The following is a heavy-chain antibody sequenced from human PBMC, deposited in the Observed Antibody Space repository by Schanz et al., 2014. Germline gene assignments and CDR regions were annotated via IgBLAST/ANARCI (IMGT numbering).Heavy chain of an antibody. CDR1: GFTFNSYA. V-gene: IGHV3-74*02. CDR2: INSDGTTT. Sequence: EVRLLESGGGLVQPGGSLRLSCVASGFTFNSYAMSWVRQAPGKGLEWVSHINSDGTTTTYADSVKGRFTISRDNAENTLYLQMNSLRAEDTAVYYCARPSDSSWYMDVWGKGTTVTVSS. J-gene: IGHJ6*03. CDR3: ARPSDSSWYMDV. D-gene: IGHD2-21*02.